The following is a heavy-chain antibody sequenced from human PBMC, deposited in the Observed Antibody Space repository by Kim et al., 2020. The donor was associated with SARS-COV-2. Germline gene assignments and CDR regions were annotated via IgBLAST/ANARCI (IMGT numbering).Heavy chain of an antibody. CDR2: IVPLLGTP. V-gene: IGHV1-69*13. CDR3: TRGVGLLRETSYSYYGLDV. CDR1: EGPFSRYA. D-gene: IGHD3-16*01. J-gene: IGHJ6*02. Sequence: SVKVSCKASEGPFSRYAMTWVRQAPGQGFEWLGGIVPLLGTPTYAEKFQGRVTITADESTSTTYMDLSSLRSEDTAVYYCTRGVGLLRETSYSYYGLDVWGQGTTVTISS.